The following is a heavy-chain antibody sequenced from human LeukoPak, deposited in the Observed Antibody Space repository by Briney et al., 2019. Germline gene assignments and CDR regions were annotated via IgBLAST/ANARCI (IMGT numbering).Heavy chain of an antibody. J-gene: IGHJ6*04. D-gene: IGHD2-2*01. CDR3: ARRASVVVPARYGMDV. Sequence: PGGSLRLSCAASGFTFSSYWMSWVRQAPGKGLEWVANIKQDGSEKYYVDSVKGRFTISRDNAKNSLYLQMNSLRAEDTAVYYCARRASVVVPARYGMDVWGKGTTVTVSS. V-gene: IGHV3-7*01. CDR2: IKQDGSEK. CDR1: GFTFSSYW.